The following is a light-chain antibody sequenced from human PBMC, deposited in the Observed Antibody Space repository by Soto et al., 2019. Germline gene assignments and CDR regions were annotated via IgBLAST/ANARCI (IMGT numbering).Light chain of an antibody. J-gene: IGKJ4*01. CDR1: QSVSSSY. CDR3: QQCDGSPRLT. V-gene: IGKV3-20*01. Sequence: EIVLTQSPGTLSLSPGERATLSCRASQSVSSSYLSWYQQKPGQAPRLLIYVASSRATGIPARFSGSGSGTDFTLANSRLEPEDFAVYYCQQCDGSPRLTCGGETKLEIK. CDR2: VAS.